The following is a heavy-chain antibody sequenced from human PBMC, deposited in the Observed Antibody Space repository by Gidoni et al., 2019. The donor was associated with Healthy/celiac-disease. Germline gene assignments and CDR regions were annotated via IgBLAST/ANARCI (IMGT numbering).Heavy chain of an antibody. Sequence: QLQLQESGPGLVKPSETLSLTCTVSGGSISSSSYYWGWIRQPPGKGLEWSGSIYYSGSTYYSPSLKSRVTISVDTSKNQFSLKLSSVTAADTAVYYCARQRIAAAEDYWGQGTLVTVSS. CDR1: GGSISSSSYY. CDR3: ARQRIAAAEDY. D-gene: IGHD6-13*01. V-gene: IGHV4-39*01. J-gene: IGHJ4*02. CDR2: IYYSGST.